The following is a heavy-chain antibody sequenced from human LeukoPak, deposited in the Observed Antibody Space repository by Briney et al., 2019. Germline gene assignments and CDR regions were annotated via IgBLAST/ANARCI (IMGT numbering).Heavy chain of an antibody. CDR3: ARETLGDSSGSDAFDI. V-gene: IGHV4-39*07. CDR1: GGSNSSSSYY. CDR2: IYYSGST. D-gene: IGHD3-22*01. J-gene: IGHJ3*02. Sequence: SETLSLTCTVSGGSNSSSSYYWGWIRQPPGKGLEWIGSIYYSGSTYYNPSLKSRVTISVDTSKNQFSLKLSSVTAADTAVYYCARETLGDSSGSDAFDIWGQGTMVTVSS.